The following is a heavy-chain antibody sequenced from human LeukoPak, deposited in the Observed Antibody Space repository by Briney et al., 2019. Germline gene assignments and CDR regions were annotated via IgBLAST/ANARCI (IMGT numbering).Heavy chain of an antibody. CDR2: MNPNGGNT. CDR1: GYTFTSYD. Sequence: HRASVKVSCKASGYTFTSYDINWVRQATGQGLEWMGWMNPNGGNTGYAQKFQGRVTMTRNTSISTAYMELSSLRSEDTAIYYCAKASWVSSTDAVRWGQGTLVTVSS. V-gene: IGHV1-8*01. J-gene: IGHJ4*02. D-gene: IGHD3-16*01. CDR3: AKASWVSSTDAVR.